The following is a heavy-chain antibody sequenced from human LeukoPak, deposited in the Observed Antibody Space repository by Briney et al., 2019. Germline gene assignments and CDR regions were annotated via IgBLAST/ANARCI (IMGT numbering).Heavy chain of an antibody. D-gene: IGHD1-26*01. CDR3: ARPHSGTHGTFHL. J-gene: IGHJ3*01. CDR2: ISSSSSTI. Sequence: GGSLRLSCAASGFTFSSYSMNWVRQAPGKGLEWVSYISSSSSTIYYADSVKGRFTMSRDNAKNTIYLQMDSLLTADTAVYYCARPHSGTHGTFHLWGQGTMVTVSS. CDR1: GFTFSSYS. V-gene: IGHV3-48*01.